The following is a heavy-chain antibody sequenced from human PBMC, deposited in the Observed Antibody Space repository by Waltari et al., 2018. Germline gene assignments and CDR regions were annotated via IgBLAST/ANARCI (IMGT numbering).Heavy chain of an antibody. J-gene: IGHJ4*02. CDR2: IKTKAEGETT. V-gene: IGHV3-15*01. D-gene: IGHD2-2*03. CDR1: GSIFKAAW. CDR3: ATEGLIYTSLDIYDF. Sequence: EVRLVESGGGLVKPGGSLRLCWAASGSIFKAAWISWVRQAPGKGLEWVGRIKTKAEGETTDYAGPVKGRFTISRDDAANNLFLQMNSLKIDDTAVYYCATEGLIYTSLDIYDFWGQGSLVAVSS.